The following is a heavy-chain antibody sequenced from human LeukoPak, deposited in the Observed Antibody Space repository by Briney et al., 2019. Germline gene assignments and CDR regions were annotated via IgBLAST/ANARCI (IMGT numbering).Heavy chain of an antibody. D-gene: IGHD3-22*01. CDR2: IYSGGNT. Sequence: GGSLRLSCAASGFTVSTNYMSWVRQAPGKGLEWVSVIYSGGNTYYPDSVKGRFTISRDNSKNTLYLQMNSLRAEDTAVYYCARLYDSSGYGAFDIWGQGTMVTVSS. CDR1: GFTVSTNY. V-gene: IGHV3-66*02. CDR3: ARLYDSSGYGAFDI. J-gene: IGHJ3*02.